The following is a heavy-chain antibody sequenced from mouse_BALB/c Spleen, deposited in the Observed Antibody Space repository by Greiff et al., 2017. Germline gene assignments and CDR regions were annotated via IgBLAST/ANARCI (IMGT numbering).Heavy chain of an antibody. J-gene: IGHJ2*01. V-gene: IGHV1-7*01. CDR2: INPSTGYT. CDR1: GYTFTSYW. Sequence: LQESGAELAKPGASVKMSCKASGYTFTSYWMHWVKQRPGQGLEWIGYINPSTGYTEYNQKFKDKATLTADKSSSTAYMQLSSLTSEDSAVYYCAYYGSSYFDYWGQGTTLTVSS. D-gene: IGHD1-1*01. CDR3: AYYGSSYFDY.